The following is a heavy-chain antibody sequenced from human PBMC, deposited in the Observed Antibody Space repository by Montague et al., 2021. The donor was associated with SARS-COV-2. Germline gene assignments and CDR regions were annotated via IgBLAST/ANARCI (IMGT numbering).Heavy chain of an antibody. D-gene: IGHD3-22*01. V-gene: IGHV4-39*01. CDR3: ARGPKMGGSGYYYN. Sequence: SETLSLTCTVSGDSIGSSSYYWGWIRQPPGKGLEWIGSIYHDGNTYYNPSLKTRVSLSIDKRKIQFPLKFYSVTVADTAVYSCARGPKMGGSGYYYNWGQGNLVTVSS. CDR2: IYHDGNT. J-gene: IGHJ1*01. CDR1: GDSIGSSSYY.